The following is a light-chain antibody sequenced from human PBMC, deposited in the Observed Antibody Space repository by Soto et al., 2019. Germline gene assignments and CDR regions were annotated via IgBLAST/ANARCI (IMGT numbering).Light chain of an antibody. Sequence: EIVLTQSPGTLSLSPGEGATLSCRAIQSVSGSYLAWYQQKPGQAPRLLIYGASSRATGIPDKFSGSGSGTHFTLTISRLEPEDYAVYYCQQYGSSLYTFGQGTKLEIK. CDR1: QSVSGSY. CDR3: QQYGSSLYT. J-gene: IGKJ2*01. CDR2: GAS. V-gene: IGKV3-20*01.